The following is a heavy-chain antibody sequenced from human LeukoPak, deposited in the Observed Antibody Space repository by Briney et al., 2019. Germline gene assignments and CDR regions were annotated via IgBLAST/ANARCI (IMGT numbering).Heavy chain of an antibody. J-gene: IGHJ6*02. Sequence: SETLSLTCTVSGGSISSSSHYWGWIRQPPGKGLEWIGSIYYSGSTYYNPSLKSRVTISVDTSKNQFSLKLSSVTAADTAVYYCAREYSSSWPDYYYYGMDVWGQGTTVTVSS. CDR2: IYYSGST. D-gene: IGHD6-13*01. CDR1: GGSISSSSHY. CDR3: AREYSSSWPDYYYYGMDV. V-gene: IGHV4-39*07.